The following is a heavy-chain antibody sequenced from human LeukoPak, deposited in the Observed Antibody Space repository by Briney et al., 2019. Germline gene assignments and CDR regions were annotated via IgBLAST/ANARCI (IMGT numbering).Heavy chain of an antibody. Sequence: SEALSLTCTVSGGSISSNYWSWIRQPPGKGLEWIGYIYSSGSTNYNPSLKSRVTISVDTSKNQFSLNLSSVTAADTAVYYCARIRSRKWGFDYWGQGTLVTVSS. CDR3: ARIRSRKWGFDY. D-gene: IGHD1-26*01. CDR1: GGSISSNY. CDR2: IYSSGST. J-gene: IGHJ4*02. V-gene: IGHV4-59*01.